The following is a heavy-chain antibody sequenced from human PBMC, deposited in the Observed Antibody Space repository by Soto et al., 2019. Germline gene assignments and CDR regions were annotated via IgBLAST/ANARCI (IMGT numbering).Heavy chain of an antibody. J-gene: IGHJ3*01. CDR1: GFIFSSYN. D-gene: IGHD2-2*02. Sequence: EVHLVESGGDLVQPGGSLRLSCEASGFIFSSYNMNWVRQAPGKGLEWVSYISRDSGIVYYADSVKGRFTISRDNAKNSLYLEINSLRADDTAVYYCAREKVVPDAITALDGFDFWGQGTRVTVSS. CDR2: ISRDSGIV. CDR3: AREKVVPDAITALDGFDF. V-gene: IGHV3-48*01.